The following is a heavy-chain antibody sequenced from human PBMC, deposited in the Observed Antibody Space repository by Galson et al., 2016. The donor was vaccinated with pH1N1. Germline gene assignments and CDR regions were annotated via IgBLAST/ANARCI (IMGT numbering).Heavy chain of an antibody. J-gene: IGHJ4*02. D-gene: IGHD2-15*01. V-gene: IGHV3-11*01. Sequence: SLRLSCAASGFTFSDYYMSWIRQAPGKGLEWLSYISSSGNTICYADSVKGRFTISRDNARNSLYLQMNSLRAEDTALYYCAGYCSGGSCSGSYYYFDTWGQGTLVTVSS. CDR3: AGYCSGGSCSGSYYYFDT. CDR2: ISSSGNTI. CDR1: GFTFSDYY.